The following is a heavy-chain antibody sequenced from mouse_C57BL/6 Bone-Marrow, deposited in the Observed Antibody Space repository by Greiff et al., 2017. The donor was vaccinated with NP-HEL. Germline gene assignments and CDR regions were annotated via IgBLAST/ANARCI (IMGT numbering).Heavy chain of an antibody. V-gene: IGHV5-4*01. CDR3: ASDEGTVSWYFDV. D-gene: IGHD1-1*01. CDR2: ISDGGSYT. Sequence: EVQVVESGGGLVKPGGSLKLSCAASGFTFSSYAMSWVRQTPEKRLEWVATISDGGSYTYYPDNVKGRFTISRDNAKNNLYLQMSHLKSEDTAMYYCASDEGTVSWYFDVWGSGTTVTVSS. CDR1: GFTFSSYA. J-gene: IGHJ1*01.